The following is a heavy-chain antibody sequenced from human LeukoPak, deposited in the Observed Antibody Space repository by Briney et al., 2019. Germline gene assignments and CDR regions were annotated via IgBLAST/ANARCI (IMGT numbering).Heavy chain of an antibody. CDR2: ISYDGSNK. V-gene: IGHV3-30-3*01. D-gene: IGHD6-13*01. CDR1: GFTFSSYA. CDR3: ARDQGDSYSTTWSY. J-gene: IGHJ4*02. Sequence: GGSLRLSCAASGFTFSSYAMHWVRQAPGKGLEWVAVISYDGSNKYYADSVKGRFTISRDNSKNTLYLQMNSLRAEDTAVYYCARDQGDSYSTTWSYWGQGTLVTVSS.